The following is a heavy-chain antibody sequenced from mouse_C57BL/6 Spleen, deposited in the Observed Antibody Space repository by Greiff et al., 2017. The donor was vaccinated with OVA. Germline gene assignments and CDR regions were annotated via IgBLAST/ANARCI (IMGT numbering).Heavy chain of an antibody. V-gene: IGHV1-50*01. CDR3: ARRYYDYDSAWFAY. CDR2: LDPSDSYT. J-gene: IGHJ3*01. D-gene: IGHD2-4*01. CDR1: GYTFTSYW. Sequence: QVQLQQPGAELVKPGASVKLSCKASGYTFTSYWMQWVKQRPGQGLEWIGELDPSDSYTNYNQKFKGKATLTVDTSSSTAYMQLSSLTSEDSAVYYCARRYYDYDSAWFAYWGQGTLVTVSA.